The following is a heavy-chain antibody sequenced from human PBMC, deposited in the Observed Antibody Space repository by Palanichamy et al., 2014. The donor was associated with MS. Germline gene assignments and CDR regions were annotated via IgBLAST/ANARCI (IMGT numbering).Heavy chain of an antibody. CDR3: ASRNGAKGGPFDI. Sequence: EVQLVEVWGRAWSSLGGPVRLSCAASGFTFSSYWMSWVRQAPGKGLEWVAHIKYDGSEKNYVDSVKGRFTISRDNAKNSLYLQMNSLRAEDTAVYYCASRNGAKGGPFDIWGQGTKVTVSS. V-gene: IGHV3-7*01. CDR2: IKYDGSEK. J-gene: IGHJ3*02. D-gene: IGHD4-17*01. CDR1: GFTFSSYW.